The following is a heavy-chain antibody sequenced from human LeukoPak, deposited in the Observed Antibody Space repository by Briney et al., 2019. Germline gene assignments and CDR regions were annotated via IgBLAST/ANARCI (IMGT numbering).Heavy chain of an antibody. Sequence: ASVKVSCKPSGYTFTTYGISWVRQAPGQGLEWMGWISAYNDNTNFAQSLQGRVTMTTDRSTGTAFMELRSLTSDDTAVYYCARGDEDRLFDYWGQGTQVTVSS. J-gene: IGHJ4*02. V-gene: IGHV1-18*01. CDR3: ARGDEDRLFDY. CDR1: GYTFTTYG. CDR2: ISAYNDNT.